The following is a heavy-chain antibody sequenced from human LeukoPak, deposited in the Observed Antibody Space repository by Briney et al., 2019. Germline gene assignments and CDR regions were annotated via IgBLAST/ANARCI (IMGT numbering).Heavy chain of an antibody. D-gene: IGHD2-2*01. CDR3: ARMSGKYQLPRDTDY. CDR1: GGSISSGGYY. Sequence: PSETLSLTCTVSGGSISSGGYYWSWIRQHPGKGLEWIGYIYYSGSTYYNPSLKSRVTISVDTSKNQFSLKLSSVTAADTAVYYCARMSGKYQLPRDTDYWGQGTLVTVSS. CDR2: IYYSGST. V-gene: IGHV4-31*03. J-gene: IGHJ4*02.